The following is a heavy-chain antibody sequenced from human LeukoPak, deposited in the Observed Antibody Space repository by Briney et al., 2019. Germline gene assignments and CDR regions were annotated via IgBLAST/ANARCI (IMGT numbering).Heavy chain of an antibody. V-gene: IGHV3-7*01. Sequence: GGSLRLSCAASGFLFRTYWMTWVRPAPGKGLEWVANVKTDGSEQHYLDSVKGRFHISRDNANNSLSLQMNSLRAEDTAVYYCARGANPDDLWGQGTLVTVSS. CDR3: ARGANPDDL. J-gene: IGHJ4*02. D-gene: IGHD1-1*01. CDR1: GFLFRTYW. CDR2: VKTDGSEQ.